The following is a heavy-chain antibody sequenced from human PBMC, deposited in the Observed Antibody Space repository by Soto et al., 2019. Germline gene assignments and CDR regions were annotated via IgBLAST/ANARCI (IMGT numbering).Heavy chain of an antibody. CDR1: GGTFNSYS. Sequence: QVQLVQSETEVKKPGSSVTVSCRASGGTFNSYSTNWVRQAPGQGLEWIGGIVPIFGPPNYAQKFQGRVTITADEVTATAYMELSGLRSEDTAVYYCARGIEVGVFDSLGQGTLVTVSS. CDR3: ARGIEVGVFDS. V-gene: IGHV1-69*01. CDR2: IVPIFGPP. J-gene: IGHJ4*02. D-gene: IGHD3-22*01.